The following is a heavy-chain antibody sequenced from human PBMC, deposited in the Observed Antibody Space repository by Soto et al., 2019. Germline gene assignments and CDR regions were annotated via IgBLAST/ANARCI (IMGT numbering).Heavy chain of an antibody. J-gene: IGHJ6*02. Sequence: GGSLRLSCAASGFTFSTYWMHWVRQAPGKGLVWASRINPEGTSTSYADSVKGRFSISRDNAKKTLYLRVNSLRGEDTAVYYCARDSVTTSHYFYSMDVWGQGTTVTVSS. CDR3: ARDSVTTSHYFYSMDV. CDR1: GFTFSTYW. D-gene: IGHD4-17*01. V-gene: IGHV3-74*01. CDR2: INPEGTST.